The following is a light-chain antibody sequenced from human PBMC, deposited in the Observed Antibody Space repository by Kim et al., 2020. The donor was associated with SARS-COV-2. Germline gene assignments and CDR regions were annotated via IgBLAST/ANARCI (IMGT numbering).Light chain of an antibody. CDR3: NSYTSSNTLV. CDR2: DVS. CDR1: SSDVGGYNY. Sequence: GQLITITCPGTSSDVGGYNYVSWYQQHPGKAPTLMIHDVSKRPSGVSNRFSGSKSGNTASLTISGLQAEDEADYYCNSYTSSNTLVFATGTKVTVL. J-gene: IGLJ1*01. V-gene: IGLV2-14*03.